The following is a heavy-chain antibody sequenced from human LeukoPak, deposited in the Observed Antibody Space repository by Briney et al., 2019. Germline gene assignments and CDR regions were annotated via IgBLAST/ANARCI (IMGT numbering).Heavy chain of an antibody. CDR2: ISGSGGST. D-gene: IGHD6-19*01. CDR1: GFTFSSYA. V-gene: IGHV3-23*01. Sequence: GGSLRLSCAASGFTFSSYAMSWVRQAPGKGLEWVSAISGSGGSTYYADSVKGRLTISRDNSKNTLSMQMNSLRAEDTAVYYCAKEGPAVAGQNSLSADCGMDVWGQGTTVTVSS. CDR3: AKEGPAVAGQNSLSADCGMDV. J-gene: IGHJ6*02.